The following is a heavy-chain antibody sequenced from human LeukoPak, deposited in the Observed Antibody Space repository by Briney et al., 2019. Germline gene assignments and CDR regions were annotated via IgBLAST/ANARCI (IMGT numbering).Heavy chain of an antibody. V-gene: IGHV4-39*01. CDR1: GGSISSSSYY. Sequence: SETLSLTCTVSGGSISSSSYYWGWIRQPPGKGLEWIGSIYYSGSTYYNPSLKSRVTISVDTSKNQFSLKLSSVTAADTAVYYCARHASYYYDSSGFNWFDPWGQGTLATVSS. CDR3: ARHASYYYDSSGFNWFDP. J-gene: IGHJ5*02. CDR2: IYYSGST. D-gene: IGHD3-22*01.